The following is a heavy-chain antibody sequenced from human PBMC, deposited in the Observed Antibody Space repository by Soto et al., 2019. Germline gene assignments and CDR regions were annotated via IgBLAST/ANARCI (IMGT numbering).Heavy chain of an antibody. CDR2: INAVNGNT. Sequence: QVQLVQSGAEVKKPWASVKVSCKASGYTFTSDAMHWVRQATGQRLAWMGWINAVNGNTKYSQKFQGRVTITRETSASTGYIERSSLTSEDTAVYYWEKEEAGQAYCYYYCMAVWVQETTVTVSS. CDR3: EKEEAGQAYCYYYCMAV. J-gene: IGHJ6*02. D-gene: IGHD6-13*01. CDR1: GYTFTSDA. V-gene: IGHV1-3*01.